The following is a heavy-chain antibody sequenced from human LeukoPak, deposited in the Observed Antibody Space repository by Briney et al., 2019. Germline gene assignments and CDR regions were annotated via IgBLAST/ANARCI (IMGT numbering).Heavy chain of an antibody. D-gene: IGHD3-9*01. CDR2: IIPILGIA. J-gene: IGHJ5*02. Sequence: ASMKVSCKASGGTFSSYAISWVRQAPGQGLEWMGRIIPILGIANYAQKFQGRVTITADKSTSTAYMELSSLRSEDTAVYYRAPTYYDILTALGDWFDPWGQGTLVTVSS. CDR3: APTYYDILTALGDWFDP. CDR1: GGTFSSYA. V-gene: IGHV1-69*04.